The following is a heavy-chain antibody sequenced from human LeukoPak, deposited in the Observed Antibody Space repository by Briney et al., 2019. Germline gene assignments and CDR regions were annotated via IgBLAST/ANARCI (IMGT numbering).Heavy chain of an antibody. Sequence: SETLSLTCTVSGGSISSYYWSWIRQPAGKGLEWIGRIYTSGSTNYNPSLKSRVTMSVDTSKNQFSPKLSSVTAADTAVYYCARVRKDDYDFWSGYSYYMDVWGKGTTVTVSS. CDR3: ARVRKDDYDFWSGYSYYMDV. CDR1: GGSISSYY. CDR2: IYTSGST. D-gene: IGHD3-3*01. V-gene: IGHV4-4*07. J-gene: IGHJ6*03.